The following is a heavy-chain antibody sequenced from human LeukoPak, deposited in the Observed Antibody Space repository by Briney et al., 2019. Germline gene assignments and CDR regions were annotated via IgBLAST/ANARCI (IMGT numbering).Heavy chain of an antibody. D-gene: IGHD7-27*01. Sequence: PGGSLRLSCAVSGFALSNYWMHWVRQAPGKGLVWVSRMNSDGSGTSYADSVKGRLTISRDNAKNTLYLQMNSLRAEDTAVYYCVREAVGTGDWYFDLWGRGTLVTVSP. CDR2: MNSDGSGT. CDR3: VREAVGTGDWYFDL. J-gene: IGHJ2*01. V-gene: IGHV3-74*01. CDR1: GFALSNYW.